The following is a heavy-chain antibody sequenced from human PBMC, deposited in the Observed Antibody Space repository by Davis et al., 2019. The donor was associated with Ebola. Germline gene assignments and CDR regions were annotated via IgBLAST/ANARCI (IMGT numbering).Heavy chain of an antibody. Sequence: GGSLRLSCRVSGFTFGDYAINWVRQAPGKGLEWVGFIRSNAYGGKPAYAASVKGRFTISRDDSKTIAYLQLDSLKTEDTAVYYCSRDLKQRPPAYYYGMDVWGQGTTVTVSS. D-gene: IGHD6-6*01. CDR2: IRSNAYGGKP. V-gene: IGHV3-49*04. J-gene: IGHJ6*02. CDR1: GFTFGDYA. CDR3: SRDLKQRPPAYYYGMDV.